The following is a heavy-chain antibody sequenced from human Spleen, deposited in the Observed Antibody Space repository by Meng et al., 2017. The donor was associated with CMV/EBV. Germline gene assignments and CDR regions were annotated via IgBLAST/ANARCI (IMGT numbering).Heavy chain of an antibody. CDR3: ATYDYDFWSGYSSHFDY. V-gene: IGHV4-4*02. D-gene: IGHD3-3*01. CDR2: IYHSGST. J-gene: IGHJ4*02. CDR1: GASISSSNW. Sequence: SETLSLTCAVSGASISSSNWWSWVRQPPGKGLEWIGEIYHSGSTNYNPSLKSRVTISVDKSKNQFSLKLSSVTAADTAVYYCATYDYDFWSGYSSHFDYWGQGTLVTVSS.